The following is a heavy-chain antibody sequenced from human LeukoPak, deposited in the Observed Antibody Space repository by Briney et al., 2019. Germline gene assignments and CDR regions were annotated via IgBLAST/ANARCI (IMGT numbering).Heavy chain of an antibody. CDR2: IYHSGGT. J-gene: IGHJ1*01. V-gene: IGHV4-4*02. D-gene: IGHD6-13*01. CDR3: ARGSTWSDN. Sequence: PSETLSLTCAFSGAAINSTTWWTWVRQPPGKGLKWIGEIYHSGGTNYNPSLKSRVTISADKSRNQFSLKLNSVTAADTAVYYCARGSTWSDNRGQGTLVTVSS. CDR1: GAAINSTTW.